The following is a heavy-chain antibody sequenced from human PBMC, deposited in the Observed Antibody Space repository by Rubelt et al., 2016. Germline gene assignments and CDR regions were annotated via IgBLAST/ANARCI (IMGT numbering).Heavy chain of an antibody. CDR1: GFTFSNYD. CDR2: ITNTGDRT. J-gene: IGHJ4*02. CDR3: DRGGYNSVY. D-gene: IGHD5-24*01. Sequence: VQLVESGGGVVQPGRSLRLSCAASGFTFSNYDMFWVRQSPGKGLEWVSSITNTGDRTYYEGSVQGRFTISIDNSTNTLYLQMNNLRVEDTALYYCDRGGYNSVYWGQGTLVTVSS. V-gene: IGHV3-23*04.